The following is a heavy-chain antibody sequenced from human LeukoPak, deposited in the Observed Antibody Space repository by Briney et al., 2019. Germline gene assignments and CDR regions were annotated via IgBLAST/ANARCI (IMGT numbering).Heavy chain of an antibody. CDR1: GGSTSSYY. D-gene: IGHD6-13*01. CDR3: AREKSSWPNYYYYYMDV. CDR2: IYTSGST. J-gene: IGHJ6*03. Sequence: SETLSLTCTVSGGSTSSYYWSWIRQPAGKGLEWIGRIYTSGSTNYNPSLKSRVTISVDTSKNQFSLKLSSVTAADTAVYYCAREKSSWPNYYYYYMDVWGKGTTVTVSS. V-gene: IGHV4-4*07.